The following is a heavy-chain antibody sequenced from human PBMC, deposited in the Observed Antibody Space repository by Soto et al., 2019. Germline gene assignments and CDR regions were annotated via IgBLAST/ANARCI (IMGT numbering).Heavy chain of an antibody. CDR1: GYMFTSYD. V-gene: IGHV1-8*01. D-gene: IGHD3-16*01. CDR2: MNPNNGKT. Sequence: ASVKVSCKASGYMFTSYDINWVRQAAGQGLEWLGGMNPNNGKTDYAQKFQGRITMTRDTSISTVYMELSSLTSEYTAVYYCAKDFGGLYNWFDPWGQGTLVTVSS. CDR3: AKDFGGLYNWFDP. J-gene: IGHJ5*02.